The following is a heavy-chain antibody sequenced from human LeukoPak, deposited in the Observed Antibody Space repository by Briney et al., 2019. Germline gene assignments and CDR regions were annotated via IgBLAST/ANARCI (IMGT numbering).Heavy chain of an antibody. J-gene: IGHJ4*02. Sequence: SETLSLTCTVSGGSVSSGSYYLSWIRQPPGKGLEWIGYISFIGSTNYNPSLKSRVTISVDTSKNQFSLKLSSVTAADTAVYYCARVTQSRGYSYSIDYWGQGTLVTVSS. V-gene: IGHV4-61*01. CDR1: GGSVSSGSYY. CDR2: ISFIGST. CDR3: ARVTQSRGYSYSIDY. D-gene: IGHD5-18*01.